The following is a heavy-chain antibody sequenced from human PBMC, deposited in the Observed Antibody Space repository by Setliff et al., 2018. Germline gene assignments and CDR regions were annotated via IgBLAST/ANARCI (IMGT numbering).Heavy chain of an antibody. J-gene: IGHJ6*03. CDR2: IYIGGSA. Sequence: SETLSLTCTVSGGSISSYYWSWIRQPAGKGLEWFGHIYIGGSANYNPSLKSRVTMSIDTSKNQFSLKLNSVTAADMAVYYCAREQWLDPPGYYYMDVWAKGTTVTVSS. D-gene: IGHD6-19*01. CDR1: GGSISSYY. V-gene: IGHV4-4*07. CDR3: AREQWLDPPGYYYMDV.